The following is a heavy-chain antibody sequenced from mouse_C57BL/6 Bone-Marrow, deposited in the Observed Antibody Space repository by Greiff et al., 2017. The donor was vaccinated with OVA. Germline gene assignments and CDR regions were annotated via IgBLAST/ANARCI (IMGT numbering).Heavy chain of an antibody. V-gene: IGHV5-12*01. CDR2: ISNGGGST. CDR1: GFTFSDFY. Sequence: DVLLVESGGGLVQPGGSLKLSCAASGFTFSDFYMYWIRQTPEKRLEWVAYISNGGGSTYYPDTVKGRVTISRDKAKNTLYLQMSRLKSEDTAMYYCARLDAMDYWGRGTSVTVSS. J-gene: IGHJ4*01. CDR3: ARLDAMDY.